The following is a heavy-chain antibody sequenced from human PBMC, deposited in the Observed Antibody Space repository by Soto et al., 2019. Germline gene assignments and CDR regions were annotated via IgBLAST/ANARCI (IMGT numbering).Heavy chain of an antibody. CDR3: ARAIRRFILVVPDATEQATLNS. CDR2: ISAYNGNT. J-gene: IGHJ5*01. V-gene: IGHV1-18*04. CDR1: GYTFTSYG. D-gene: IGHD2-2*01. Sequence: ASVKVSCKASGYTFTSYGISWVRQAPGQGLEWMGWISAYNGNTNYAQKLQGRVTMTTDTSTSTAYMELRSLRSDDTAVYYCARAIRRFILVVPDATEQATLNSWG.